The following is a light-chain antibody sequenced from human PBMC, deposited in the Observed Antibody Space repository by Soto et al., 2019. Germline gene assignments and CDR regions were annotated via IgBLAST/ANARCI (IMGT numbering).Light chain of an antibody. CDR2: AAS. Sequence: IQMTQSPSSLSASVGDRVTMTCRSSQNINPYLNWYQQKAGQAPNVLIYAASTLQSGVPSRFSGSGSGTEFTLTTSSLQPDDFATYYCHHYNSYSEPFGQGPKLNI. CDR1: QNINPY. V-gene: IGKV1-16*01. CDR3: HHYNSYSEP. J-gene: IGKJ1*01.